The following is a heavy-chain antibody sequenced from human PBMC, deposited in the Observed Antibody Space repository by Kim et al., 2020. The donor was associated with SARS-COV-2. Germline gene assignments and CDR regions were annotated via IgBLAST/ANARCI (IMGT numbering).Heavy chain of an antibody. CDR2: ISYDGSNK. J-gene: IGHJ6*02. V-gene: IGHV3-30*04. CDR1: GFTFSSYA. CDR3: ARDNVPVVVVFTMVRGVTRDYYYYGMDV. Sequence: GGSLRLSCAASGFTFSSYAMHWVRQAPGKGLEWVAVISYDGSNKYYADSVKGRFTISRDNSKNTLYLQMNSLRAEDTAVYYCARDNVPVVVVFTMVRGVTRDYYYYGMDVWGQGTTVTVSS. D-gene: IGHD3-10*01.